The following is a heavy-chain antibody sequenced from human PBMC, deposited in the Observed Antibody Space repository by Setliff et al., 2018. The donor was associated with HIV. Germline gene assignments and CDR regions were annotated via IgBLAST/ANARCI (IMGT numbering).Heavy chain of an antibody. J-gene: IGHJ2*01. CDR1: GGSLSSGGYY. Sequence: SETLSLTCTVSGGSLSSGGYYWNWIRQHPGKGLEWIGNIYYSGITYYNPSLMSRVTISVDTSKNNFSLKLSSVTAADTAVYFCARDGRAKGVYLHWFLDLWGRGTLVTVS. D-gene: IGHD2-8*01. V-gene: IGHV4-31*03. CDR3: ARDGRAKGVYLHWFLDL. CDR2: IYYSGIT.